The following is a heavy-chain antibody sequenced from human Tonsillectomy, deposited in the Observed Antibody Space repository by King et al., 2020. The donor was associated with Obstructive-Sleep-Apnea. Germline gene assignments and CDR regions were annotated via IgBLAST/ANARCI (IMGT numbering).Heavy chain of an antibody. Sequence: VQLVESGGGVVQPGRSLRLSCAAFGFTFSSYGMNWVLQAPGKGLEWVAFIRYDGSNKYYADSVKGRFTISRDNSKNTLYLQMNSLRAEDAAVYYCAKRTGTTDYFDYWGQGTLVTVSS. D-gene: IGHD1-1*01. J-gene: IGHJ4*02. CDR2: IRYDGSNK. CDR1: GFTFSSYG. V-gene: IGHV3-30*02. CDR3: AKRTGTTDYFDY.